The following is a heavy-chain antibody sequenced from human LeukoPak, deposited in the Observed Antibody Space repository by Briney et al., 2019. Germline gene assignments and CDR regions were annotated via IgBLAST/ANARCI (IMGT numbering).Heavy chain of an antibody. CDR3: XIVRHAGYYYYYMDV. CDR1: GYSISSGYY. D-gene: IGHD3-22*01. J-gene: IGHJ6*03. V-gene: IGHV4-38-2*02. CDR2: IYPSGST. Sequence: SETLSLTCTVSGYSISSGYYWGWIRQPPGKGLEWIGSIYPSGSTYYYPSLKSRVTISVDTSKNQFSLKLSSVTAADTAVYYXXIVRHAGYYYYYMDVWGKGTTVTISS.